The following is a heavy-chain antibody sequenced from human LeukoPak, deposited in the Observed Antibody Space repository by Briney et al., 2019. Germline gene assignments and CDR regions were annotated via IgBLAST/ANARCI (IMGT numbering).Heavy chain of an antibody. V-gene: IGHV3-30-3*01. D-gene: IGHD3-10*01. CDR2: ISYDGSNK. CDR3: ARDSDDYGLDY. CDR1: GSTFSSYA. Sequence: GGSLRLSCAASGSTFSSYAMHWVRQAPGKGLEWVAVISYDGSNKYYADSVKGRFTISRDDSKNTLYLQMNSLRAEDTAVYYCARDSDDYGLDYWGQGTLVTVSS. J-gene: IGHJ4*02.